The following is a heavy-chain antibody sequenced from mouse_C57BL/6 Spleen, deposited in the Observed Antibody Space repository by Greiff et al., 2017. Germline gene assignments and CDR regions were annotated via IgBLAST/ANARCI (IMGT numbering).Heavy chain of an antibody. Sequence: VQLQQSGAELARPGASVKLSCKASGYTFTSYGISWVKQRTGQGLEWIGEIYPRSGNTYYNEKFKGKATLTADKSSSTAYMELRSLTSEDSAVYFCARSDYGSSYDYFDDWGQGTTLTVSS. V-gene: IGHV1-81*01. J-gene: IGHJ2*01. D-gene: IGHD1-1*01. CDR2: IYPRSGNT. CDR1: GYTFTSYG. CDR3: ARSDYGSSYDYFDD.